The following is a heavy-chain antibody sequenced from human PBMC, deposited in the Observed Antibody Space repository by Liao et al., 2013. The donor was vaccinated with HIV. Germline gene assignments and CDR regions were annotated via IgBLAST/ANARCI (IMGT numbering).Heavy chain of an antibody. CDR3: ARRTTVAHDAFDI. J-gene: IGHJ3*02. CDR2: IYTSGVI. Sequence: QVQLQESGPGLVKPSQTLSLTCTVSGGSISSGSYYWSWIRQPAGKGLEWIGRIYTSGVINYNPSLKSRVTISVDTSNNQFSLKLNSVTAADTAVYYCARRTTVAHDAFDIWGQGTMVTVSS. V-gene: IGHV4-61*02. D-gene: IGHD4-23*01. CDR1: GGSISSGSYY.